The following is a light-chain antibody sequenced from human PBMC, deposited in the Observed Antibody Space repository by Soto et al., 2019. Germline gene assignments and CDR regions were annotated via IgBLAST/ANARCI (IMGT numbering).Light chain of an antibody. Sequence: EIVLTQSPGTLSLSPGERATLSCRASQSVSSSYLAWYQQKPGQAPRLRIYGASSRATGIPNRFSGSGSGTYFTLTISRLEPEDFAVYYCQQYGSSPLSTFGPGTKVDIK. CDR1: QSVSSSY. V-gene: IGKV3-20*01. CDR2: GAS. J-gene: IGKJ3*01. CDR3: QQYGSSPLST.